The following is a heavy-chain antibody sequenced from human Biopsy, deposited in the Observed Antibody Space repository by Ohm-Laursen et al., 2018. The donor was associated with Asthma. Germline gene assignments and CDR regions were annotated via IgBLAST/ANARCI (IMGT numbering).Heavy chain of an antibody. CDR2: ISVYNGNT. CDR1: GYTFNSAG. D-gene: IGHD3-10*01. CDR3: ARAVDYSHYYGIDV. J-gene: IGHJ6*02. V-gene: IGHV1-18*01. Sequence: GSSVKVSCNTSGYTFNSAGITWVRQAPGQGLEWIGWISVYNGNTKVAQKLQDRVTMITDTSTSTAYMELRSLRSDDTAVYFCARAVDYSHYYGIDVWGQGTTVTVS.